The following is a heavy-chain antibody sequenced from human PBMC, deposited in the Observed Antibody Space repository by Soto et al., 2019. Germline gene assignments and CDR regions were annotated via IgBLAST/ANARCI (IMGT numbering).Heavy chain of an antibody. J-gene: IGHJ4*02. D-gene: IGHD2-2*01. CDR3: ATGDDSNSWNNGHYDY. CDR2: ICYSDIT. V-gene: IGHV4-59*01. Sequence: PSETLSLTCIVSVGSFSSFCWSWIRQPPGKGLEWIGYICYSDITNYNPSLKSRVTITVDSPKNNCSLKVSSVTAADTAVYYCATGDDSNSWNNGHYDYWGQGALVTVSS. CDR1: VGSFSSFC.